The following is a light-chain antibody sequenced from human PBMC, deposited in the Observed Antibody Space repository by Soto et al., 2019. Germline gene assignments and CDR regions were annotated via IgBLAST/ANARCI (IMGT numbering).Light chain of an antibody. J-gene: IGKJ5*01. CDR2: GAS. V-gene: IGKV3-15*01. Sequence: EIVMTQSPATLSVSPGERATLSCWASQSVGSNLAWYQQKPGQAPRLLIYGASTRATGLPARFSGSGSGTEFSLTISSLQSEDFAVYYCQQYNNWPLTVGQGTRLEIK. CDR3: QQYNNWPLT. CDR1: QSVGSN.